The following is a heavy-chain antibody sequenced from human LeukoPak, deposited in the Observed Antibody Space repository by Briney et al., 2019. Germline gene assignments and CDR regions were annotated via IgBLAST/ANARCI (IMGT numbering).Heavy chain of an antibody. CDR2: IWYDGSNK. D-gene: IGHD3-10*01. CDR3: VRGPYGSGSYR. V-gene: IGHV3-33*01. CDR1: GFPFSSYG. J-gene: IGHJ4*02. Sequence: GGSLRLSCAASGFPFSSYGMHWVSQAPGKGLEWVADIWYDGSNKYYADSVKGRFTNSRDNSKNTLYLQMNSLRAEDTAVYYCVRGPYGSGSYRWGQGTLVTVSA.